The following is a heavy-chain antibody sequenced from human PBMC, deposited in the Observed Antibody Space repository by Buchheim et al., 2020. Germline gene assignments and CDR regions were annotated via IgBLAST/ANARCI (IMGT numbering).Heavy chain of an antibody. Sequence: QVQVQESGPGLVKPSETLSLTCTVSGYSISSGYYWGWLRQPPGKGLEWIGHMYHSGSTYYNASLMSRVTMSIDTSKNQISLKLTSVTATDTAVYYCARVPSERRSYFWFDTWGQGTL. J-gene: IGHJ5*01. CDR1: GYSISSGYY. CDR2: MYHSGST. D-gene: IGHD3-10*01. CDR3: ARVPSERRSYFWFDT. V-gene: IGHV4-38-2*02.